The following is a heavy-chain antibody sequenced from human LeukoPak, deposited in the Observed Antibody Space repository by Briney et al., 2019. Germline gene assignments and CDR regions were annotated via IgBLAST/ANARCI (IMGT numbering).Heavy chain of an antibody. D-gene: IGHD4-11*01. V-gene: IGHV3-23*01. CDR2: ISGSGGNT. CDR3: AKKLSYSDYVKAGYGMDV. CDR1: GFTFSNYA. Sequence: GGSLRLSCAASGFTFSNYAMSWVRQAPGKGLGWVSISGSGGNTFYADAVKGRFTISRDNSQNTLYLQLNSLRAEDTAVYYCAKKLSYSDYVKAGYGMDVWGQGTTVTVSS. J-gene: IGHJ6*02.